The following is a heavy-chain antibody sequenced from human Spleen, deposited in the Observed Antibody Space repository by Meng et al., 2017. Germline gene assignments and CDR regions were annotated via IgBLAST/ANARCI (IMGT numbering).Heavy chain of an antibody. CDR2: IITPLRTA. CDR1: GGTFSSYT. Sequence: QVQLVQAGGEVKKPGSSVKVSCKASGGTFSSYTITWVRQAPGQGLEWMGGIITPLRTANYAQKFQDRVTITADESTSTAYMELSSLRSEDTAVYYCARESATLGYFFDYWGQGTLVTVSS. CDR3: ARESATLGYFFDY. D-gene: IGHD7-27*01. V-gene: IGHV1-69*01. J-gene: IGHJ4*02.